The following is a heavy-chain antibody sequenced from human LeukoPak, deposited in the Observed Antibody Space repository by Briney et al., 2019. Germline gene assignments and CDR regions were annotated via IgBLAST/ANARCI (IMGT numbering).Heavy chain of an antibody. CDR3: AYSRDGYKKTSTFDY. CDR1: GFTFSSYG. CDR2: IWYDGSNK. D-gene: IGHD5-24*01. J-gene: IGHJ4*02. Sequence: GGSLRLSCAASGFTFSSYGMHWVRQAPGKGLEWVAVIWYDGSNKYYADSVKGRFTISRDNSKNTLYLQMNSLRAEDTAVYYCAYSRDGYKKTSTFDYWGQGTLVTVSS. V-gene: IGHV3-33*01.